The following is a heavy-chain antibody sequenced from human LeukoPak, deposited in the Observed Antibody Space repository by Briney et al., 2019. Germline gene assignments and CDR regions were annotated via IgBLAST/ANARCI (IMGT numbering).Heavy chain of an antibody. J-gene: IGHJ6*02. CDR1: GFTFSSYA. CDR3: ARVLRFLEWLPPIQYYYYGMDV. CDR2: ISSSSSYI. Sequence: PGGSLRLSCAASGFTFSSYAMSWVRQAPGKGLEWVSSISSSSSYIYYADSVKGRFTISRDNAKNSLYLQMSSLRAEDTAVYYCARVLRFLEWLPPIQYYYYGMDVWGQGTTVTVSS. D-gene: IGHD3-3*01. V-gene: IGHV3-21*01.